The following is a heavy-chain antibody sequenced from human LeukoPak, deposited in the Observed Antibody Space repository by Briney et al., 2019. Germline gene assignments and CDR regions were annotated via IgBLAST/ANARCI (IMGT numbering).Heavy chain of an antibody. V-gene: IGHV1-2*02. Sequence: GASVTVSCKASGYTFTGYYMHWVRQAPGQGLEWMGWISPTSGGPNYAQKFQGRVTMTRDTSISTAYMELSSLRSDDTAVYYCARESNTYYYGSGSHDAFDFWGQGTMVTVSS. CDR3: ARESNTYYYGSGSHDAFDF. J-gene: IGHJ3*01. CDR2: ISPTSGGP. D-gene: IGHD3-10*01. CDR1: GYTFTGYY.